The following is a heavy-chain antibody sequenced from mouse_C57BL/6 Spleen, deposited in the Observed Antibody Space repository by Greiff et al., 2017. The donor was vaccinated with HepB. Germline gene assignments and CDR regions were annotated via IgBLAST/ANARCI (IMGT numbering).Heavy chain of an antibody. CDR2: ISSGGSYT. Sequence: EVHLVESGADLAKPGGSLKLSCTASGFTFSSYGMSWVRQTPDKRLEWVATISSGGSYTYYHDSVKGRFTMTRVKAKNTLYMQMSSLKSEDTAMYYCTRKEDVSMDYWGQGTSVTVSS. CDR1: GFTFSSYG. J-gene: IGHJ4*01. CDR3: TRKEDVSMDY. V-gene: IGHV5-6*01.